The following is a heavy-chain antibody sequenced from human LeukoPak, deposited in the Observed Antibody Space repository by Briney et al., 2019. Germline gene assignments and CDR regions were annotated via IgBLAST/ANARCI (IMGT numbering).Heavy chain of an antibody. D-gene: IGHD1-20*01. CDR1: GFTVSTNY. V-gene: IGHV3-53*01. Sequence: GGSLRLSCAASGFTVSTNYMNWVRQAPGKGLEWVSVFYSGGSTYYADSVKGRFTISRDNSKNTLYLQMDSLRAEDTAVYYCAKDRITGTPYYFDYWGQGTLVTVSS. CDR3: AKDRITGTPYYFDY. J-gene: IGHJ4*02. CDR2: FYSGGST.